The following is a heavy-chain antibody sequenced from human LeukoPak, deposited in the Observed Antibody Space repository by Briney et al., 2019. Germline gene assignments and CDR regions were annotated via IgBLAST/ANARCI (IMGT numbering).Heavy chain of an antibody. Sequence: GGSLRLSCAASGFTFSSYSMNWVRQAPGKGLEWVANIKQDGSEKYYVDSVKGRFTISRDNAKNSLYLQMNSLRAEDTAVYYCARTVDYYYYYMDVWGKGTTVTVSS. D-gene: IGHD4-17*01. V-gene: IGHV3-7*01. CDR3: ARTVDYYYYYMDV. CDR2: IKQDGSEK. J-gene: IGHJ6*03. CDR1: GFTFSSYS.